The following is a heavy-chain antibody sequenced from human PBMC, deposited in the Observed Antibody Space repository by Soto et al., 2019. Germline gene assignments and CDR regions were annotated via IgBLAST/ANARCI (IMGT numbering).Heavy chain of an antibody. CDR2: ISSSGSTI. CDR3: ARGLKGGSHDAFDI. CDR1: GFTFSSYE. J-gene: IGHJ3*02. V-gene: IGHV3-48*03. Sequence: GGSLRLSCAASGFTFSSYEMNWVRQAPGKGLEWVSYISSSGSTIYYADSVKGRFTISRDTAKNSLYLQMNSLRAEDTAVYYCARGLKGGSHDAFDIWGQGTMVTVSS. D-gene: IGHD5-12*01.